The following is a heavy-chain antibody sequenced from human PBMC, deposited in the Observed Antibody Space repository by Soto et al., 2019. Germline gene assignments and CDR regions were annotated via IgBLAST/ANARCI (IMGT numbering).Heavy chain of an antibody. CDR2: IKSDGTST. CDR1: GLSFDNYG. V-gene: IGHV3-23*01. Sequence: PVGSLRLSCVASGLSFDNYGMSWVRQAPGEGLEWISAIKSDGTSTYYAASVEDRFTISRDNSKNTLYLQLNSLRAEDTAVYYCAQLGLMTFSHKHYFNHWGRGTLVTVS. J-gene: IGHJ4*02. CDR3: AQLGLMTFSHKHYFNH. D-gene: IGHD3-16*01.